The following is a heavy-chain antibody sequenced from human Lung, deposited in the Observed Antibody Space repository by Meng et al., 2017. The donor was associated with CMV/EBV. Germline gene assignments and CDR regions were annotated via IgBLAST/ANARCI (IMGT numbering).Heavy chain of an antibody. CDR2: IYPGDSDT. CDR1: GYSFTSYW. J-gene: IGHJ3*02. V-gene: IGHV5-51*01. CDR3: ARQIGNAAHDAFDI. Sequence: ESXKISXKGSGYSFTSYWIGWVRQMPGKGLEWMGIIYPGDSDTRYSPSFQGQVTISADKSISTAYLQWSSLKASDTAMYYCARQIGNAAHDAFDIWGQGTMVXVSS. D-gene: IGHD2-15*01.